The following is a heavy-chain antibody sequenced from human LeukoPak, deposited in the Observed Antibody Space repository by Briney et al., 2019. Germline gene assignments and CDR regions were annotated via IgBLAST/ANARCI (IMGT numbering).Heavy chain of an antibody. CDR3: ASPRYYDFWSGTPAYGMDV. J-gene: IGHJ6*02. CDR2: IIPIFGTA. CDR1: GGTFISYA. V-gene: IGHV1-69*01. D-gene: IGHD3-3*01. Sequence: SVKVSCKASGGTFISYAISWVRQAPGQGLEWMGGIIPIFGTANYAQKFQGRVTIAADESTSTAYMELSSLRSEDTAVYYCASPRYYDFWSGTPAYGMDVWGQGTTVTVSS.